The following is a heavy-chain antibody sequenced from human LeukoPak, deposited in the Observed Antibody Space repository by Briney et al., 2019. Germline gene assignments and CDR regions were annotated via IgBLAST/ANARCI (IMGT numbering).Heavy chain of an antibody. J-gene: IGHJ4*02. Sequence: PGGSLRLPCVVSGFTFTDYYMTWVRQAPGKGLEWLSYISGNSADINYLDSVKGRFTISRDNAKNSLYLQMNSLRVEDTAVYYCTSDPRRLDYLGQGTLVTVSS. V-gene: IGHV3-11*05. CDR3: TSDPRRLDY. CDR1: GFTFTDYY. CDR2: ISGNSADI.